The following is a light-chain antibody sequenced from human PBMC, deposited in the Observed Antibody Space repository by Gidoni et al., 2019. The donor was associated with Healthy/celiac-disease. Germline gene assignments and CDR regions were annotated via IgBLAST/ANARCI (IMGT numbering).Light chain of an antibody. CDR3: QQYNNWPPKVT. Sequence: EIVMTQSPATLSVSPGERATLSCRASQSVSSNLAWYQQKPGQAPRLLIYGASTRATGIPARFSGSGSGTEFTLTISSLQSEDFAVYYCQQYNNWPPKVTFGQXTKVEIK. CDR2: GAS. V-gene: IGKV3-15*01. CDR1: QSVSSN. J-gene: IGKJ1*01.